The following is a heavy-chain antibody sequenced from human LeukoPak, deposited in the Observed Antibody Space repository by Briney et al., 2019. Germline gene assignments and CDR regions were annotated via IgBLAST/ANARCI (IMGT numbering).Heavy chain of an antibody. CDR3: ARADTSGYAVFDY. CDR1: GFTFTNYW. D-gene: IGHD3-22*01. Sequence: GGSLRLSCAASGFTFTNYWMHWVRQAPGEGLMWVSRINSDGSSTSYADSVKGRFTISRDNAKNTLYLQMNSLRAEDTAVYYCARADTSGYAVFDYWGQGALVTISS. V-gene: IGHV3-74*01. CDR2: INSDGSST. J-gene: IGHJ4*02.